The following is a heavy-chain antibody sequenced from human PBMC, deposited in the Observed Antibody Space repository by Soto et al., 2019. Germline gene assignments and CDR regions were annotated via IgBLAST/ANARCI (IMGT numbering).Heavy chain of an antibody. Sequence: QVQLQQWGAGLLKPSETLSLTCAVYGGSFSGYYWNWIRQPPGKGLEWIGEINHSGSTNYNPSLKSRVTISVDTSKNQFSLKLSSVTAADTAVYYCARGWGTIFDYCGQGTLVTVSS. CDR3: ARGWGTIFDY. D-gene: IGHD7-27*01. J-gene: IGHJ4*02. V-gene: IGHV4-34*01. CDR1: GGSFSGYY. CDR2: INHSGST.